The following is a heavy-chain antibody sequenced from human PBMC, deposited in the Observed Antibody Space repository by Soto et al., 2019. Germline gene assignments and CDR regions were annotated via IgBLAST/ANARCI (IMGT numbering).Heavy chain of an antibody. CDR1: GGTFSSYA. D-gene: IGHD6-6*01. Sequence: QVQLVQSGAEVKKPGSSVKVSCKASGGTFSSYAISWVRQAPGQGLEWMGGIIPIFGTANYAQKFQGRVTITADDATRKAYMELSSLGSEDTAVYYCARGRLGIAARRYYYYGMDVWGQGTTVTVSS. V-gene: IGHV1-69*01. J-gene: IGHJ6*02. CDR3: ARGRLGIAARRYYYYGMDV. CDR2: IIPIFGTA.